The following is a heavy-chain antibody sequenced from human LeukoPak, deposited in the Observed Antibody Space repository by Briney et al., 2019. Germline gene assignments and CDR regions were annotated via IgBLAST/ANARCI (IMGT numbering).Heavy chain of an antibody. CDR2: IYTSGST. Sequence: SETLSLTCTVSGGSISNYNWSWVRQPAGKGLEWIGRIYTSGSTNYNPSLKSRVTMSVDTSKNQFSLKLSSVTAADTAVYYCARVTGYDWESSYDYWGQGILVTVSS. V-gene: IGHV4-4*07. D-gene: IGHD5-12*01. CDR3: ARVTGYDWESSYDY. CDR1: GGSISNYN. J-gene: IGHJ4*02.